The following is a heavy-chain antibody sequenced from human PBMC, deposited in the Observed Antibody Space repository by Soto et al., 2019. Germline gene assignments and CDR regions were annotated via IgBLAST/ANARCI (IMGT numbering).Heavy chain of an antibody. J-gene: IGHJ6*02. CDR2: IRSKANSYAT. CDR1: GFTFSGSA. V-gene: IGHV3-73*01. CDR3: TSRCSGGSCYSGVPLPYYYYGMDV. Sequence: GGSLRLSCAASGFTFSGSAMHWVRQASGKGLEWVGRIRSKANSYATAYAASVKGRFTISRDDSKNTAYLQMNSLKTEDTAVYYCTSRCSGGSCYSGVPLPYYYYGMDVWGQGTTVTVSS. D-gene: IGHD2-15*01.